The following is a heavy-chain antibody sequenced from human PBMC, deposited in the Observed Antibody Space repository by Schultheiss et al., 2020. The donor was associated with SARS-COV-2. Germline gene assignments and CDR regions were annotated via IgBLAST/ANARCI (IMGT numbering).Heavy chain of an antibody. J-gene: IGHJ4*02. Sequence: GGSLRLSCAASGFTFSYYYMSGVRQAPGKGLEWVGFIRSKAYGGTTEYAASVKGRFTISRDDSKSIAYLQMNSLKTEDTAVYYCGYSYAEYYFDYWGQGTLVTVSS. CDR3: GYSYAEYYFDY. CDR2: IRSKAYGGTT. V-gene: IGHV3-22*01. CDR1: GFTFSYYY. D-gene: IGHD5-18*01.